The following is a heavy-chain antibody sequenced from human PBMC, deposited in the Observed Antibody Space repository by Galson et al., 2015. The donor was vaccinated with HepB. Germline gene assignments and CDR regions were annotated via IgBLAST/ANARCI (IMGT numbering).Heavy chain of an antibody. V-gene: IGHV4-59*08. CDR3: ARHSSGYYQDAFDI. CDR2: IYSSGST. J-gene: IGHJ3*02. D-gene: IGHD3-22*01. Sequence: SETLSLTCTVSGGSISSYYWSWIRQPPGKGLEWIGYIYSSGSTNYNPSLKSRVTISVDTSKNQFSLKLSSVTAADTAVYYCARHSSGYYQDAFDIWGQGTMVTVSS. CDR1: GGSISSYY.